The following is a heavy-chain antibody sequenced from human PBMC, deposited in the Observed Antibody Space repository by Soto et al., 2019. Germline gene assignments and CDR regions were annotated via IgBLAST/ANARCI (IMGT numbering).Heavy chain of an antibody. CDR3: STDSYIDMPIVRFDY. CDR2: IKSKIDGGTT. V-gene: IGHV3-15*07. D-gene: IGHD2-15*01. J-gene: IGHJ4*01. Sequence: EVQLVESGGGLVKPGGSLRLSCAASGFTFSNAWINWVRQAPGKGLEWVGRIKSKIDGGTTDYAAPVKGRFAISRDDSKNTAYMQMNSLKIEDTAVYCSTDSYIDMPIVRFDYWGHGTLVTVSP. CDR1: GFTFSNAW.